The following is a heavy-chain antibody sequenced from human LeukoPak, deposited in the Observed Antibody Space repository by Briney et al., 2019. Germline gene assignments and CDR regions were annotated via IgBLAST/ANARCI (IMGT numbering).Heavy chain of an antibody. D-gene: IGHD6-13*01. J-gene: IGHJ4*02. CDR1: GFTFSTYA. CDR3: AGGRGSHWYYFDY. Sequence: GGSLRLSCAAPGFTFSTYALSWVRQAPGKGLEWVSAISGSGGSAYYADSVKGRFTISRDNSKNTLYLQMNSLRAEDTAVYYCAGGRGSHWYYFDYWGQGTLVTVSS. CDR2: ISGSGGSA. V-gene: IGHV3-23*01.